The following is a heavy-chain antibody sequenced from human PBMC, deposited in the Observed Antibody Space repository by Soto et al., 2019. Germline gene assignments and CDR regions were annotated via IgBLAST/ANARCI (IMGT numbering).Heavy chain of an antibody. Sequence: PGESLKISCQVSGYSFTSYWIGWVRQMSGKGLEWMAMIFPDDSDTRYSTSFQGRVTISVDKSTSTASLQWHSLEASDTAMYYCARLDYGSGTPHFDVWGQGTQVTVSS. CDR3: ARLDYGSGTPHFDV. V-gene: IGHV5-51*01. J-gene: IGHJ4*02. D-gene: IGHD3-10*01. CDR2: IFPDDSDT. CDR1: GYSFTSYW.